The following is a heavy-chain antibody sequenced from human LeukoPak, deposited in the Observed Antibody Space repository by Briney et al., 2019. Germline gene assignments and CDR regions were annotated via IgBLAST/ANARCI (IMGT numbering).Heavy chain of an antibody. CDR1: GGTFSSYA. D-gene: IGHD6-19*01. CDR2: MNPNSGNT. Sequence: GASVKVSCKASGGTFSSYAISWVRQAPGQGLEWMGWMNPNSGNTGYAQKFQGRVTMTRNTSISTAYMELSSLRSEDTAVYYCARGIAVAGTDGGYWGQGTLVTVSS. J-gene: IGHJ4*02. CDR3: ARGIAVAGTDGGY. V-gene: IGHV1-8*02.